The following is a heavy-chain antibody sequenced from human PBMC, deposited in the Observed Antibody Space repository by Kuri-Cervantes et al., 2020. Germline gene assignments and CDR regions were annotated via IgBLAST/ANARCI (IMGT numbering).Heavy chain of an antibody. D-gene: IGHD6-6*01. V-gene: IGHV2-70*11. CDR3: ARIYSSSSGGGFDY. Sequence: SGPTLVHPHPTLTLTCTLSGFSLSTSGMCVSLILQPPGKTLVWLARIAWDDDKYYSTSLKTRLTISKDTSKNQVVLTITNMDPVDTPTYYCARIYSSSSGGGFDYWGQGTLVTVSS. CDR2: IAWDDDK. J-gene: IGHJ4*02. CDR1: GFSLSTSGMC.